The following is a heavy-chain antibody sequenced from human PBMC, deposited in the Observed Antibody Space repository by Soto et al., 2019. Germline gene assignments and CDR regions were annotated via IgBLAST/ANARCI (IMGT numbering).Heavy chain of an antibody. CDR3: AKTMVAASGYYFDH. V-gene: IGHV3-11*06. Sequence: QVQLVESGGGLVKPGGSLRLACAASGFSFGDSYMSWVRQAPGKGLEWLTYISGGSSYTNYADSVKVRFTISRDNAKRSLYPEMNSLRADDTAVYDCAKTMVAASGYYFDHWGQGNLVTVSS. D-gene: IGHD2-15*01. CDR1: GFSFGDSY. CDR2: ISGGSSYT. J-gene: IGHJ4*02.